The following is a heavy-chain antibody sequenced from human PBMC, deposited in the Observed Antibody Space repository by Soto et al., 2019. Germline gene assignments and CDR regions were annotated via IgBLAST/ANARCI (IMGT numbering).Heavy chain of an antibody. D-gene: IGHD3-10*01. CDR2: IYTSGST. J-gene: IGHJ5*02. CDR1: GGSISSYY. Sequence: SETLSLTCTVSGGSISSYYWSWIRQPAGKGLEWIGRIYTSGSTNYNPSLKSRVTMSVDTSKNQFSLKLSSVTAADTAVYYCAREEGVMVRGVIIRDWFDPWGQGTLVTVSS. CDR3: AREEGVMVRGVIIRDWFDP. V-gene: IGHV4-4*07.